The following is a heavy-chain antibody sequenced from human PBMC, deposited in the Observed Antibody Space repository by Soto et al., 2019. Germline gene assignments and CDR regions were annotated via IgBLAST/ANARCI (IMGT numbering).Heavy chain of an antibody. Sequence: QLLESGPGLVKPSQTLSLTCTVSVASISSGGYYWSWIRQHPGEGLEWIGYIYYSGSTSYNPSLKSRVTISVDTSKNQFSLKLSSVTDADTAVYYCARESKYDTSGYPPWFAPWGQGTLVTVSS. CDR1: VASISSGGYY. D-gene: IGHD3-22*01. J-gene: IGHJ5*02. CDR2: IYYSGST. CDR3: ARESKYDTSGYPPWFAP. V-gene: IGHV4-31*03.